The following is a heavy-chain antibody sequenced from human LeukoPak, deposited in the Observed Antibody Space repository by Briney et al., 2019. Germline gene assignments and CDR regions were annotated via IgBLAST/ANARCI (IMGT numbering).Heavy chain of an antibody. J-gene: IGHJ4*02. Sequence: GGSLRLSCAASGFSFSSYAMSWVRQAPGKGLEYVSAISGNGGSTYYADSVKGRFTISRDNSKNTLYLQMSSLRAEDTAVYYCVKDRSDILTGPGSNWGQGTLVTVSS. V-gene: IGHV3-64D*06. CDR1: GFSFSSYA. D-gene: IGHD3-9*01. CDR3: VKDRSDILTGPGSN. CDR2: ISGNGGST.